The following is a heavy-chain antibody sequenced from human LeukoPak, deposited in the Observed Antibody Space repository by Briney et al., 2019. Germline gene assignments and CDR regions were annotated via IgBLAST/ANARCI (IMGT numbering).Heavy chain of an antibody. CDR3: ARDWRNMAFDI. V-gene: IGHV3-74*01. CDR1: GFTLRGYW. Sequence: GRTLRLPCAASGFTLRGYWTHWVRQVSGQGLVWVSRIINDGSRIIYADSVEGRFTIPRDNAKNTLYLQMNSLRARHTAVYYFARDWRNMAFDIWGQGTMVTVSS. CDR2: IINDGSRI. J-gene: IGHJ3*02. D-gene: IGHD1-14*01.